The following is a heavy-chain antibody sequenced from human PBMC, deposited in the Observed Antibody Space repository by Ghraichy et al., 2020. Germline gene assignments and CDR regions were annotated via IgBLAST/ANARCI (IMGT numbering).Heavy chain of an antibody. D-gene: IGHD2-2*01. Sequence: SQTLSLTCAVYGGSFSGYYWTWIRQSPGKGLEWIGEIYHGGGTNYNPSLESRVTMSLDTSKNHFSLKLSSVTAADTAVYYCARGPPREIVVVAAGAPGVWGQGTTVTVAS. CDR1: GGSFSGYY. CDR2: IYHGGGT. J-gene: IGHJ6*02. CDR3: ARGPPREIVVVAAGAPGV. V-gene: IGHV4-34*01.